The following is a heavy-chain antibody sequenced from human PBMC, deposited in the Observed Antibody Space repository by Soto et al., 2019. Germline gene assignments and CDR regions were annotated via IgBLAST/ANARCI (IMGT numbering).Heavy chain of an antibody. CDR1: GFTFSTYW. Sequence: EVQLVESGGGLVQPGGSLRLSCAVSGFTFSTYWMHWVRQAPGKGLVWVSRINSDGSTPTYADSVKGRFTISRDNAKNTLYLQMNSLRGEDTAVYYCVRDRDTSGSGFLDVWGQGTTVTVSS. CDR3: VRDRDTSGSGFLDV. D-gene: IGHD3-10*01. V-gene: IGHV3-74*01. CDR2: INSDGSTP. J-gene: IGHJ6*02.